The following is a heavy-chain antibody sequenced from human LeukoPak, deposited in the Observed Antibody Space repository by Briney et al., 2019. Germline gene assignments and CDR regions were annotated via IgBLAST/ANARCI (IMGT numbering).Heavy chain of an antibody. V-gene: IGHV1-18*01. Sequence: ASVKVSCKASGYTITTYGINWVRQAPGQGLEWMGWISAYNGVSKYAQKFRGRVTMTTETSTTTAYMELRSLRSDDTAVYFCARGQSSVGGDYYYYFGMDVWGQGTTVTVSS. J-gene: IGHJ6*02. CDR3: ARGQSSVGGDYYYYFGMDV. D-gene: IGHD6-19*01. CDR1: GYTITTYG. CDR2: ISAYNGVS.